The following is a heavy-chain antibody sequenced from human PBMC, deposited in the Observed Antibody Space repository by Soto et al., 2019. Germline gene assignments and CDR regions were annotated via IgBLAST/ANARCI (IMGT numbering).Heavy chain of an antibody. V-gene: IGHV3-23*01. Sequence: EVQLLESGGGLVQPGGSLRLSCSDSGFTFSTFGMSWVRQAPGKGLEWVSALSGSGGSTYYADAVKGRFTISRDNSKNTLYLQMSSLRVEDTAVYYCAKGLDYVSLNFDSWGQGTLVTVSS. CDR2: LSGSGGST. CDR3: AKGLDYVSLNFDS. CDR1: GFTFSTFG. D-gene: IGHD4-17*01. J-gene: IGHJ4*02.